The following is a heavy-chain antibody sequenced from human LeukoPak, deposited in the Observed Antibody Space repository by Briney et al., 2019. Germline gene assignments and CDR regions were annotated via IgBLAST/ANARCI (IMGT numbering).Heavy chain of an antibody. Sequence: SGGSLRLSCAASGFTFSSYAMHWVRQAPGKGLEWVAVISYDGSNKYYADSVKGRFTISRDNSKNTLYLQMNSLRAEDTAVYYCARDRGIGGKTYYYDSSAPWTFDIWGQGTIVTVSS. V-gene: IGHV3-30-3*01. D-gene: IGHD3-22*01. J-gene: IGHJ3*02. CDR2: ISYDGSNK. CDR1: GFTFSSYA. CDR3: ARDRGIGGKTYYYDSSAPWTFDI.